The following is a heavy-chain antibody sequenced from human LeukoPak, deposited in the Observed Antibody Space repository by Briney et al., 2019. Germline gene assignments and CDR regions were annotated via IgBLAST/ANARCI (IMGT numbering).Heavy chain of an antibody. J-gene: IGHJ4*02. CDR2: IIENGGET. Sequence: GGSLRLSCAASGFTFNKFAMSWVRQAPGKGLEWVSGIIENGGETYYADSVRGRFTISRDNSKNTLYLQMNSLRAEDTAVYYCARDDYNIVVVPAATDYWGQGTLVTVSS. D-gene: IGHD2-2*01. CDR1: GFTFNKFA. V-gene: IGHV3-23*01. CDR3: ARDDYNIVVVPAATDY.